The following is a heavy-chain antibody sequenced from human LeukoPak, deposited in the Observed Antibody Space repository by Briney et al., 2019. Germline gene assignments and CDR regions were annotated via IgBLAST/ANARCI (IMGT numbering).Heavy chain of an antibody. J-gene: IGHJ3*02. V-gene: IGHV3-30*03. CDR2: ISYDRSNK. CDR3: ARDAYDSSGYPAGI. CDR1: GFTFSSYG. Sequence: GRSLRLSCAASGFTFSSYGMHWVRQAPGKGLEWVAVISYDRSNKYYVDSVKGRFTISRDNSKNTLYLQMNSLRAEDTAVYYCARDAYDSSGYPAGIWGQGTMVTVSS. D-gene: IGHD3-22*01.